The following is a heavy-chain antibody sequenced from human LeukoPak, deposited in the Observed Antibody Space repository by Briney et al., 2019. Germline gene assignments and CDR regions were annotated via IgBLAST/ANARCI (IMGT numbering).Heavy chain of an antibody. D-gene: IGHD3-22*01. V-gene: IGHV3-53*01. CDR2: IYSGGST. CDR3: ARCSGYYIPDY. Sequence: GGSLRLSCAASGFTVSSNYMSWVRQAPGKGLEWVSVIYSGGSTYYADSVKGRFTISRDNSKNTLYLQMNSLRAEDTAVYYCARCSGYYIPDYWGQGTLVTVSS. CDR1: GFTVSSNY. J-gene: IGHJ4*02.